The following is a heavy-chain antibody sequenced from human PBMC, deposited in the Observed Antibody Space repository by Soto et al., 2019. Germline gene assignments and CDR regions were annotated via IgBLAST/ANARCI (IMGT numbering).Heavy chain of an antibody. D-gene: IGHD2-8*01. V-gene: IGHV3-23*01. CDR3: AKVGGYCTNGVCTASDFDL. Sequence: GGSLRLSCAASGFTFSSYAMSWVRQAPGKGLEWVSAISGSGGSTYYADSVKGRFTISRDNSKNTLYLQMNSLRAEDTAVYYCAKVGGYCTNGVCTASDFDLWGRGTLVTVSS. CDR2: ISGSGGST. J-gene: IGHJ2*01. CDR1: GFTFSSYA.